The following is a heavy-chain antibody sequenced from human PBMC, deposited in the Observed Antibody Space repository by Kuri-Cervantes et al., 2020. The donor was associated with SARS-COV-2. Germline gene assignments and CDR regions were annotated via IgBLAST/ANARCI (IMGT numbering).Heavy chain of an antibody. CDR2: INPSGGST. D-gene: IGHD4-11*01. CDR3: ARVRTVTTGIGSVWFDP. Sequence: ASVKVSCKASGYTFTSYYMHWVRQAPGQGLEWMGIINPSGGSTSYAQKFQGRVTMTRDTSTSTVYMELSSLRSEDTAVYYCARVRTVTTGIGSVWFDPWGQGTLVTVSS. V-gene: IGHV1-46*01. J-gene: IGHJ5*02. CDR1: GYTFTSYY.